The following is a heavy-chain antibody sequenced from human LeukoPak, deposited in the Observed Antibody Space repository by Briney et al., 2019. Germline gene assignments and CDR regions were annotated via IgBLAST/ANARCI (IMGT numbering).Heavy chain of an antibody. CDR2: SSGDGGST. Sequence: QAGGSMRLSCAASGCTFDDYAMHWLSHAPGKGMEWVSLSSGDGGSTYYADPVHGRLTISSDNSKNSLYLQMNSLRTEDTALYYCAKDPRAVVYFQHWGQGTLVTVSS. J-gene: IGHJ1*01. CDR1: GCTFDDYA. V-gene: IGHV3-43*02. CDR3: AKDPRAVVYFQH. D-gene: IGHD6-19*01.